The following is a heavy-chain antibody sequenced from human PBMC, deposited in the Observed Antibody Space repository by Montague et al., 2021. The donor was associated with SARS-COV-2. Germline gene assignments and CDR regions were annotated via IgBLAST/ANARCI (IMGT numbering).Heavy chain of an antibody. CDR3: AIPMVRDFSRAFDI. Sequence: SETLSLTCAVYGGSFSGYYWSWIRQPPGKGLEWIGEINQSGSTXXXPSXXXRVTISVDTSKNQFSLKLSSVTAADTAVYYCAIPMVRDFSRAFDIWGQGTMVTVSS. J-gene: IGHJ3*02. CDR1: GGSFSGYY. CDR2: INQSGST. V-gene: IGHV4-34*01. D-gene: IGHD3-10*01.